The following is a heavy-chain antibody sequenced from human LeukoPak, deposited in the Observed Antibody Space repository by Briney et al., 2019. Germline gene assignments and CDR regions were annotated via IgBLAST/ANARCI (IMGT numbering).Heavy chain of an antibody. CDR2: ISSSSSYI. V-gene: IGHV3-21*01. D-gene: IGHD5-18*01. CDR3: ARDRGDTAMVKDY. Sequence: GGSLRLSCAASGFTFSSYSMNWVRQAPGKGLEWVSSISSSSSYIYYADSVKGRFTISRDNAKNSLYLQMNSLRAEDTVVYYCARDRGDTAMVKDYWGQGTLVTVSS. J-gene: IGHJ4*02. CDR1: GFTFSSYS.